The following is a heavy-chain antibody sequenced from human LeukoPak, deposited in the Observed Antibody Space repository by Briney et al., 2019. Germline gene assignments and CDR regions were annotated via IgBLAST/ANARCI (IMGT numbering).Heavy chain of an antibody. CDR1: GFTFSSYA. Sequence: PGGSLRLSCAASGFTFSSYAMSWVRQAPGKGLEWVSAISGSGDSTYYADSVKGRFTISRDNSKNTLYLQMNSLRAEDTAVYYCAKDLPGYCSSTSCYHPPHGFDPWGQGTLVPVSS. J-gene: IGHJ5*02. D-gene: IGHD2-2*01. CDR3: AKDLPGYCSSTSCYHPPHGFDP. V-gene: IGHV3-23*01. CDR2: ISGSGDST.